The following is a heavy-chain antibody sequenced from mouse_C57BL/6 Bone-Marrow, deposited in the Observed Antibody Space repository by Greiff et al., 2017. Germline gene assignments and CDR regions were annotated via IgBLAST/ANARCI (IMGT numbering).Heavy chain of an antibody. J-gene: IGHJ2*01. D-gene: IGHD2-1*01. V-gene: IGHV1-59*01. CDR3: ARSSTMDPFDY. Sequence: VQLQQPGAELVRPGTSVKLSCKASGYTFTSYWMHWVKQRPGQGLEWIGVIDPSDSYTNYNQKFKGKATLTVDTSSSTAYMQLSSLTSEDSAVYYCARSSTMDPFDYWCQGTTLTVSS. CDR2: IDPSDSYT. CDR1: GYTFTSYW.